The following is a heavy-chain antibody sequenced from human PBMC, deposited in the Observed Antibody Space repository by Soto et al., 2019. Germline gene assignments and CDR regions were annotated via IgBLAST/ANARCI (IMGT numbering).Heavy chain of an antibody. D-gene: IGHD6-13*01. CDR1: GFTFSSYA. J-gene: IGHJ4*02. CDR2: IRGSGGST. Sequence: EVQLLESGGGLVQPGGSLRLSCAASGFTFSSYAMSWVRQAPGKGLEWVSAIRGSGGSTYYADSVKGRFTISRDNSKNTLYLQMNSLRAEDTAAYYCAKDLSPHSSSWYADYWGQGTLVTVSS. CDR3: AKDLSPHSSSWYADY. V-gene: IGHV3-23*01.